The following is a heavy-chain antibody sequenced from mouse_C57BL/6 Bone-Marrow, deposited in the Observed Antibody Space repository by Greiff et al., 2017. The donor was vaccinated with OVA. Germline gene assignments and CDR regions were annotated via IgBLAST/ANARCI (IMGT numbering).Heavy chain of an antibody. CDR1: GYAFSSSW. J-gene: IGHJ1*03. V-gene: IGHV1-82*01. Sequence: QVTLKESGPELVKPGASVKISCKASGYAFSSSWMNWVKQRPGKGLEWIGRIYPGDGDTNYNGKFKGKATLTADKSSSTAYMQLSSLTSEDSAVYFCATYYGRGYFDVWGTGTTVTVSS. CDR3: ATYYGRGYFDV. D-gene: IGHD1-1*01. CDR2: IYPGDGDT.